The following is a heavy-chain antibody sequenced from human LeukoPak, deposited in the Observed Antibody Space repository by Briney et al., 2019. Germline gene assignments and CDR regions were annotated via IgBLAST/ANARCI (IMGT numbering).Heavy chain of an antibody. CDR2: ISGSGGST. J-gene: IGHJ3*02. D-gene: IGHD2-15*01. CDR3: AKDQVVVVVAATGDAFDI. CDR1: GFTFSSYA. Sequence: GGSLRLSRAASGFTFSSYAMSWVRQAPGKGLEWVSAISGSGGSTYYADSVKGRFTISRDNSKNTLYLQMNSLRAEDTAVYYCAKDQVVVVVAATGDAFDIWGQGTMVTVSS. V-gene: IGHV3-23*01.